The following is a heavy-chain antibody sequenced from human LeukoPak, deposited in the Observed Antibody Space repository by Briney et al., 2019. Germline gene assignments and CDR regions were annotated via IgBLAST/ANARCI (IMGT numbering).Heavy chain of an antibody. Sequence: TGGSLRLSCAASGFTFSSYSMNWVRQAPGKGLEWVSSISSSSSYIYYADSVKGRFTISRDNAKNSLYLQMNSLRAEDTAVYYCARHYDFWSGYYPQGCMDVWGQGTTVTVSS. CDR1: GFTFSSYS. CDR3: ARHYDFWSGYYPQGCMDV. CDR2: ISSSSSYI. V-gene: IGHV3-21*01. D-gene: IGHD3-3*01. J-gene: IGHJ6*02.